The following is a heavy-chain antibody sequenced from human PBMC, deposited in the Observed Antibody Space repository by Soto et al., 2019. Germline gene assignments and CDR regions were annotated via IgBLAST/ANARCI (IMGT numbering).Heavy chain of an antibody. CDR3: ARDPSGSGPNFDC. D-gene: IGHD1-26*01. J-gene: IGHJ4*02. Sequence: PGGSLRLSCAASGFTFSGHTMNWVRQAPGKGLEWVSAISGSGGSTYYADSVKGRFTISRDNSKNTLYLQMNSLRAEDTAVYYCARDPSGSGPNFDCWGQGTLVTVSS. CDR1: GFTFSGHT. V-gene: IGHV3-23*01. CDR2: ISGSGGST.